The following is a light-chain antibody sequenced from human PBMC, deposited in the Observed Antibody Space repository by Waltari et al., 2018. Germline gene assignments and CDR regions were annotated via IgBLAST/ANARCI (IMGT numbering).Light chain of an antibody. Sequence: SYDLTQPPSVSASPGQTASLACFGYKLGDQFVSWYQQKPGQSPVLVIYQDTKRPSVIPERFSASNSGNTATLTVSETQAVDAASYYCQTWDSNTVVFGGGTTLTVL. CDR3: QTWDSNTVV. J-gene: IGLJ2*01. CDR1: KLGDQF. CDR2: QDT. V-gene: IGLV3-1*01.